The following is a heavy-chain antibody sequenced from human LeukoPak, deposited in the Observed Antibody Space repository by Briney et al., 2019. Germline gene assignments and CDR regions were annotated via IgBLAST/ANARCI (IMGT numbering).Heavy chain of an antibody. CDR2: ISGSGGST. CDR3: ARVPYVMSRVENDY. D-gene: IGHD3-10*02. Sequence: GGSLRLSCAASGFTFSSYGMSWVRQAPGKGLEWVSAISGSGGSTYYADSVEGRFTISRDNSKNTLYLQMNSLRAEDTAVYYCARVPYVMSRVENDYWGQGTLVTVSS. J-gene: IGHJ4*02. CDR1: GFTFSSYG. V-gene: IGHV3-23*01.